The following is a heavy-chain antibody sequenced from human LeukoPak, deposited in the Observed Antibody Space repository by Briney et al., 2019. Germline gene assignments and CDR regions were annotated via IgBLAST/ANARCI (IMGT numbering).Heavy chain of an antibody. J-gene: IGHJ4*02. Sequence: GASVKVSCKASGYTFTGYYMHWVRQAPGQGLEWMGWINPNSGGTNYAQKFQGRVTMTRDTSISTAYMELSRLRSDDTAVYYCARVPMVADYYFDYWGQGTLVTVSS. D-gene: IGHD3-10*01. V-gene: IGHV1-2*02. CDR2: INPNSGGT. CDR1: GYTFTGYY. CDR3: ARVPMVADYYFDY.